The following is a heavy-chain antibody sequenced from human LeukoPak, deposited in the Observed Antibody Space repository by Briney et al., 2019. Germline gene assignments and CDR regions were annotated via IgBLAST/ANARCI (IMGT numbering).Heavy chain of an antibody. V-gene: IGHV4-59*01. Sequence: SETLCLTSAVSGGSISSYYWSWIWQPPGKGLGWIGYIYYSWSTNYNTSLKSRVTISVDSSKNQFSLKLSYVTAADTAVYYCERDCLYYYDSSGYLAGEYWGQGTLVTVS. D-gene: IGHD3-22*01. CDR3: ERDCLYYYDSSGYLAGEY. CDR2: IYYSWST. J-gene: IGHJ4*02. CDR1: GGSISSYY.